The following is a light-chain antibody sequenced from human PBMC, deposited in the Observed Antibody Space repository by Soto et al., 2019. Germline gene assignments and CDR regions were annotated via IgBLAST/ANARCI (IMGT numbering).Light chain of an antibody. J-gene: IGKJ5*01. CDR2: AAS. Sequence: DIQLTQSPSFLSASVGDRVTITCRASQGISSYLAWYQQKPGKAPKLLIYAASTLQSGVPSRFSGSGSGTEFTLTISSLQPEDFATYFCQHLDSYSTFGQGTRVEIK. CDR1: QGISSY. CDR3: QHLDSYST. V-gene: IGKV1-9*01.